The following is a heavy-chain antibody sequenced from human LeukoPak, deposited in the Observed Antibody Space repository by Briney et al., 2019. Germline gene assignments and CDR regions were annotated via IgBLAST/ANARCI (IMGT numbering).Heavy chain of an antibody. CDR2: ISAYNGNT. Sequence: ASVKGSCKASGYTFNSHDITWVRQAPGQGLEWMGWISAYNGNTNYAQKVQGRVTMTTDTSTSTAYMELRSLRSDDTAVYYCARVSHYYGSEIEYWGQGTLVTVSS. V-gene: IGHV1-18*01. CDR1: GYTFNSHD. D-gene: IGHD3-10*01. CDR3: ARVSHYYGSEIEY. J-gene: IGHJ4*02.